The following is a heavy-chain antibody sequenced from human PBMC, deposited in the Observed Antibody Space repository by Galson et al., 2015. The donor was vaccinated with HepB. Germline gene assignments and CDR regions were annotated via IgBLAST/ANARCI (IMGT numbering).Heavy chain of an antibody. CDR1: GGTFSSYA. D-gene: IGHD3-10*01. Sequence: SVKVSCKASGGTFSSYAISWVRQAPGQGLEWMGRIIPILGIANYAQKFQGRVTITADKSTSTAYMELSSLRSEDTAVYYCASITMVRGVMSTYDYWGQGTLVTVSS. CDR3: ASITMVRGVMSTYDY. CDR2: IIPILGIA. V-gene: IGHV1-69*04. J-gene: IGHJ4*02.